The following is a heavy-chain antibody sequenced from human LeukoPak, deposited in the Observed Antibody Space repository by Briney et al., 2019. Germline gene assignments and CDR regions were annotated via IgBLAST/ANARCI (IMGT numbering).Heavy chain of an antibody. CDR1: GGTFSSYA. CDR3: ARAVQVTTGGFFDY. J-gene: IGHJ4*02. CDR2: IITIFGTA. Sequence: GASVKVSCKASGGTFSSYAISWVRQAPGQGLEWMGGIITIFGTANYAQKFQGGVTITADKSTSTAYMELSSLRSEDTAVYYCARAVQVTTGGFFDYWGQGTLVTVSS. V-gene: IGHV1-69*06. D-gene: IGHD4-17*01.